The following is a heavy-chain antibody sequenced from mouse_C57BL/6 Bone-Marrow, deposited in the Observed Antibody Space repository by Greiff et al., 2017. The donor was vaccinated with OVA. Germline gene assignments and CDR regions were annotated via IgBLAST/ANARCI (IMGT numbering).Heavy chain of an antibody. CDR2: IRNKPNGSTT. CDR3: ARYKGRVAVDYFDY. V-gene: IGHV7-3*01. D-gene: IGHD1-1*01. CDR1: GFTFTNYY. Sequence: EVKLVESGGGLVQPGDSLSLSCAASGFTFTNYYMSWVRQPPGQALEWLAFIRNKPNGSTTDYSASVKGRFPISRDNSQSILYLQMNALRAEDSATYYCARYKGRVAVDYFDYWGQGTALTVSS. J-gene: IGHJ2*01.